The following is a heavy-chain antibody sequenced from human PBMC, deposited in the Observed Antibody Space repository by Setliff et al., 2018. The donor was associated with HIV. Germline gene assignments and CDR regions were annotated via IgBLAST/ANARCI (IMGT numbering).Heavy chain of an antibody. CDR1: GGSISSDNW. CDR3: ARGHCSGTNCYGVDYYGMDV. V-gene: IGHV4-4*02. J-gene: IGHJ6*02. D-gene: IGHD2-2*01. CDR2: IYHSEYT. Sequence: LRRPLSLTCAVSGGSISSDNWWTWVRQAPGKGLEWIGEIYHSEYTNYNPSLKSRVSMSVDKSKNQFSVKLTSVTAADTAVYYCARGHCSGTNCYGVDYYGMDVWGQGTTVTVSS.